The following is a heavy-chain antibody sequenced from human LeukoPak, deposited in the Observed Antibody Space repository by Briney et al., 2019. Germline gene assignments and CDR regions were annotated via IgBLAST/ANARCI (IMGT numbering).Heavy chain of an antibody. V-gene: IGHV1-2*02. CDR2: INPDNGVT. CDR3: ARSDSYTWFDP. D-gene: IGHD2-21*01. Sequence: WMGWINPDNGVTDYAQKFQGRVTMTRDTSISAVYVELSRLRSDDTAVYYCARSDSYTWFDPWGQGTLVTVSS. J-gene: IGHJ5*02.